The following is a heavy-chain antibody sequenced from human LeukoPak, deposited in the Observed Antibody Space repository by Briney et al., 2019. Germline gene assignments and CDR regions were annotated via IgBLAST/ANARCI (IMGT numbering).Heavy chain of an antibody. Sequence: PGGSLRLSCAASGFTFSSYGMHWVRQAPEKGLVWVSRIDTDGSSTAYADSVKGRFTISRDNAKNTLYLQMNSLRAEDTAVYYCASLASYGSGKGAFDIWGQGTMVTVSS. D-gene: IGHD3-10*01. CDR1: GFTFSSYG. J-gene: IGHJ3*02. V-gene: IGHV3-74*01. CDR3: ASLASYGSGKGAFDI. CDR2: IDTDGSST.